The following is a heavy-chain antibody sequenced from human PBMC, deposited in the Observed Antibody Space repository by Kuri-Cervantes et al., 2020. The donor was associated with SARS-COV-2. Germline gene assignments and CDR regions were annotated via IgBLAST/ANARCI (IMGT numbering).Heavy chain of an antibody. J-gene: IGHJ5*02. V-gene: IGHV3-11*06. CDR2: ISSSSSYT. D-gene: IGHD6-19*01. CDR1: GFTFSDYY. Sequence: GGSLRLSCAASGFTFSDYYMSWIRQAPGKGLEWVSYISSSSSYTNYADSVKGRFTISRDNAKNLLYLQMNSLRAEDTAVYYCARGQGSGWYLGLSANWFDPWGQGTLVTVSS. CDR3: ARGQGSGWYLGLSANWFDP.